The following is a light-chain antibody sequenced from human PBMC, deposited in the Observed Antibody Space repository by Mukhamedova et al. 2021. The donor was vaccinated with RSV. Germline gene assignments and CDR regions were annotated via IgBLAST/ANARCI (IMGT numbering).Light chain of an antibody. V-gene: IGKV1-27*01. CDR2: AAS. J-gene: IGKJ4*01. Sequence: WYQRRVHGNAPKLLIYAASTLQSGVPSRFSGSGSETDFTPTISSLQPEHVATHYCQNYDSAPLTFGGGTKVEIK. CDR3: QNYDSAPLT.